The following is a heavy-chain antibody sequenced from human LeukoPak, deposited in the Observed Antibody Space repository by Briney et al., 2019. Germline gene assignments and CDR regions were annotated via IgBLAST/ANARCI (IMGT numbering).Heavy chain of an antibody. CDR1: GYTLTELS. V-gene: IGHV1-24*01. D-gene: IGHD2-2*01. Sequence: GASVKVSCKVSGYTLTELSMHWVRQAPGKGLEWMGGFDPEDGETIYAQKFQGRVTMTEDTSTDTAYMELSSLRSEDTAVYYCATSALGYCSSTSCHLDYWGQGTLVNVSS. J-gene: IGHJ4*02. CDR3: ATSALGYCSSTSCHLDY. CDR2: FDPEDGET.